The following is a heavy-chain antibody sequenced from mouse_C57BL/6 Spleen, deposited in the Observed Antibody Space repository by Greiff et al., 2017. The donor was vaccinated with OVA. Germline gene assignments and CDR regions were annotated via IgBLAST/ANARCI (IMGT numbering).Heavy chain of an antibody. CDR2: IDPSDSDT. Sequence: QVQLQQPGAELVRPGSSVKLSCKASGYTFTSYWMHWVKQRPIQGLEWIGNIDPSDSDTHYNQKFKDKATLTVDKSSSTAYMQLSSLTSEDSAVYYCARGYGKALDYWGQGTSVTVSS. J-gene: IGHJ4*01. CDR1: GYTFTSYW. CDR3: ARGYGKALDY. D-gene: IGHD2-1*01. V-gene: IGHV1-52*01.